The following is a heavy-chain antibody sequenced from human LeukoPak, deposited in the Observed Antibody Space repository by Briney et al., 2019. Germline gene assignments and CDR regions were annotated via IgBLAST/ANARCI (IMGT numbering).Heavy chain of an antibody. Sequence: GGSLRLSCAASGFTFSSAWMTWVRQAPGKGLEWVGHIKNKTNGETTDYVAPVKGRFIISRDDSKNTLYLQMNSLRTEDTAVYYCARGFCSSTNCYQGPFDFWGQGTLVTVSS. V-gene: IGHV3-15*01. CDR2: IKNKTNGETT. D-gene: IGHD2-2*01. J-gene: IGHJ4*02. CDR1: GFTFSSAW. CDR3: ARGFCSSTNCYQGPFDF.